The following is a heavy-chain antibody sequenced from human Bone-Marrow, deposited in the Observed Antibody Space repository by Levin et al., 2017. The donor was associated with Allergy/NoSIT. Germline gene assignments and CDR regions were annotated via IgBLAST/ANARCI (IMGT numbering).Heavy chain of an antibody. CDR3: ARDDVVATNH. V-gene: IGHV3-66*01. CDR2: IHSGGRK. D-gene: IGHD5-12*01. Sequence: GKSLKISCAASGFTISTNYMSWVRQVPGKGLEWVSIIHSGGRKNYADSVKGRFTISRDNYNNTLYLQMNSLRGEDTAIYYCARDDVVATNHWGQGTLVIVSS. CDR1: GFTISTNY. J-gene: IGHJ4*02.